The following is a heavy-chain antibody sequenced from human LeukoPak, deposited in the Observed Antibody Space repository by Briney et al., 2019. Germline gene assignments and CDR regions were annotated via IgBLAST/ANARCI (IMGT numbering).Heavy chain of an antibody. Sequence: GGSLRLSSAAPGFTFSSYGMHWVRQAPGKGLEWVAVISYDGSNKYYADSVKGRFTISRDNSKNTLYLQMNSLRAEDTAAYYCAKDHGYSYGFAYWGQGTLVTVSS. V-gene: IGHV3-30*18. CDR1: GFTFSSYG. J-gene: IGHJ4*02. CDR3: AKDHGYSYGFAY. D-gene: IGHD5-18*01. CDR2: ISYDGSNK.